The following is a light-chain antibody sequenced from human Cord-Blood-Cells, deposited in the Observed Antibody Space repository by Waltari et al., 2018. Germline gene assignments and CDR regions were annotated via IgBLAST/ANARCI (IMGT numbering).Light chain of an antibody. J-gene: IGKJ1*01. CDR2: DSS. CDR3: QQYDNLPWT. CDR1: QDISNY. V-gene: IGKV1-33*01. Sequence: DIQMTQSPSSLSASVGDSVTITCQASQDISNYLNWYQQKPGKARKLLIYDSSNLETGVPSRFSGSGSGTDFTFTISSLQPEDIATYYCQQYDNLPWTFGQGTKVEIK.